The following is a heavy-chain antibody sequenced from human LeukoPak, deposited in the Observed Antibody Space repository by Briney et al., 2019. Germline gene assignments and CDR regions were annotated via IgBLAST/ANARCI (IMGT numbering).Heavy chain of an antibody. V-gene: IGHV3-30*02. D-gene: IGHD7-27*01. CDR1: GFTFNNYD. J-gene: IGHJ4*02. Sequence: GGSLRLSCATSGFTFNNYDMHWVRQAPGKGLDWVAFIWYDGSNKYHTDSVKGRFTISRDTSKNTVYLQMNSLRVEDTAVYYCARGDWGMYYFDYWGQGTLVTVSS. CDR2: IWYDGSNK. CDR3: ARGDWGMYYFDY.